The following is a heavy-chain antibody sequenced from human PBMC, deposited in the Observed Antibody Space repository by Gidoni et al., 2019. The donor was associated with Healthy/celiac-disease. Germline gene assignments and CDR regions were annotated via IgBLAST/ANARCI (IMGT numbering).Heavy chain of an antibody. CDR1: GFTFSSYA. J-gene: IGHJ4*02. CDR3: ARSKGSGWYGVDFDY. Sequence: QVQLVESGGGVVQPGRSLRLSCAASGFTFSSYAMHWVRQAPGKGLEWVAVISYDGSNKYYADSVKGRFTISRDNSKNTLYLQMNSLRAEDTAVYYCARSKGSGWYGVDFDYWGQGTLVTVSS. CDR2: ISYDGSNK. V-gene: IGHV3-30-3*01. D-gene: IGHD6-19*01.